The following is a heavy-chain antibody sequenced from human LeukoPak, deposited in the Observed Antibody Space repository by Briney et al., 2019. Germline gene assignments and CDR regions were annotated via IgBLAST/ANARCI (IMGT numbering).Heavy chain of an antibody. CDR1: GFTFSSYA. J-gene: IGHJ4*02. Sequence: GGSLRLSCAASGFTFSSYAMSWVRQAPGKGLEWVSAISGSGGSTYYADSVKGRFTISRDNSKNTLYLQMNSLRAEDTAVYYCAKGFRLSVFGVVIIEYYFDYWGQGTLVTVSS. V-gene: IGHV3-23*01. CDR3: AKGFRLSVFGVVIIEYYFDY. CDR2: ISGSGGST. D-gene: IGHD3-3*01.